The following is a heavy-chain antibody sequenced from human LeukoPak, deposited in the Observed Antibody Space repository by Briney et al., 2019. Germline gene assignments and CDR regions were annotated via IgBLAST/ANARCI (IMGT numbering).Heavy chain of an antibody. D-gene: IGHD2-2*02. V-gene: IGHV3-15*01. J-gene: IGHJ4*02. CDR2: IKSKTDGGTT. CDR1: GFTFSNAW. Sequence: PGGSLRLSCAASGFTFSNAWMSWVRQAPGKGLEWVGRIKSKTDGGTTDYAAPVKGRFTISRDDSKNTLYLQMNSLKTGDTAVYYCTTHPGGYCSSTSCYRGDYWGQGTLVTVSS. CDR3: TTHPGGYCSSTSCYRGDY.